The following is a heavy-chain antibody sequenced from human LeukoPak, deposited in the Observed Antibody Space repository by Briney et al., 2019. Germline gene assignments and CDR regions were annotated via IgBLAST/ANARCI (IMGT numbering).Heavy chain of an antibody. Sequence: GGSLRLSCADSGFTFSSYWMHWVRQAPGKGPEWVSRLSGDGSKTTYADSVKGRFTIPRDNAKNTLCLQMNSLRAEDTAVYYCARDAVGTANAVWGQGTTVTVSS. CDR1: GFTFSSYW. V-gene: IGHV3-74*03. CDR2: LSGDGSKT. D-gene: IGHD5-18*01. CDR3: ARDAVGTANAV. J-gene: IGHJ6*02.